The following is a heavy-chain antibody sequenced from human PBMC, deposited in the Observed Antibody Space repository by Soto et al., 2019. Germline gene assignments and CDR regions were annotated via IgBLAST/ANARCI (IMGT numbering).Heavy chain of an antibody. CDR1: GFTFSSYE. CDR2: ISSSGSPI. Sequence: GGSLRLSCTASGFTFSSYEMNWVRQAPGKGLEWVSYISSSGSPIYYADSVKGRFTISRDNAKNSLYLQMNSLRAEDTAVYYCARSWGVYCTSTSCYTPWLDPWGQGTLVTVSS. CDR3: ARSWGVYCTSTSCYTPWLDP. J-gene: IGHJ5*02. D-gene: IGHD2-2*02. V-gene: IGHV3-48*03.